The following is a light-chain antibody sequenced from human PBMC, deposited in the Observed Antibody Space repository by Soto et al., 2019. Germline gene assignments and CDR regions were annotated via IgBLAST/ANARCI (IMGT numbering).Light chain of an antibody. CDR3: QQLNSYPIT. J-gene: IGKJ5*01. CDR2: DAS. Sequence: IQLTQSPSSLSASVGDRVTITCRASQGISSYLGWYQQKPGKAPNLLIYDASTLHSGVPSRFSGSGSGTDFTLTISSLQPEDFATYYCQQLNSYPITFGQGTRLEIK. V-gene: IGKV1-9*01. CDR1: QGISSY.